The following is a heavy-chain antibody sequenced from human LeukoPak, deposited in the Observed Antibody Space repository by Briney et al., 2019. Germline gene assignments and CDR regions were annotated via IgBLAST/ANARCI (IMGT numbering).Heavy chain of an antibody. CDR3: AKHLAATTPFFDY. CDR1: GDSVSRYY. V-gene: IGHV4-59*08. J-gene: IGHJ4*02. CDR2: IHYSGST. Sequence: SETLSLTCTVSGDSVSRYYWSWIRQPPGKGLEWIAFIHYSGSTNYNPSLKSRVSISMDTSRNQFSLRLSSVTAADTAVYYCAKHLAATTPFFDYWGQGTLVTVSS. D-gene: IGHD5-12*01.